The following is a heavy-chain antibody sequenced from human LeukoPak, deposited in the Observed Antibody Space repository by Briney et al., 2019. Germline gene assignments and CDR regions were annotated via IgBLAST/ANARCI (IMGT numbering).Heavy chain of an antibody. V-gene: IGHV3-23*01. D-gene: IGHD3-10*01. CDR3: AKEVGHGSGSYYDY. Sequence: GGSLRLSCAASGFTFSNYAMSWVRQAPGKGLEWVSAISGSGGSTYYADSVKGRFTISRDNSKNMLYLQMNSLRADDTAVYYCAKEVGHGSGSYYDYWGQGTLVTVSS. CDR2: ISGSGGST. CDR1: GFTFSNYA. J-gene: IGHJ4*02.